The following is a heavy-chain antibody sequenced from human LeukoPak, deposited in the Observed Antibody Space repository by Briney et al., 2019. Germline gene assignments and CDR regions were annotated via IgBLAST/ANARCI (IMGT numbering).Heavy chain of an antibody. CDR2: IKQDGRDT. CDR3: ATSEGY. CDR1: GFTLNTHW. V-gene: IGHV3-7*03. Sequence: GGSLRLSCAASGFTLNTHWMSWVRQAPGKGLEWVANIKQDGRDTYYVDSVKGRFTISRDNAKNSLNLQMNSLRAEDTAMYYCATSEGYWGQGTRVTVSS. J-gene: IGHJ4*02.